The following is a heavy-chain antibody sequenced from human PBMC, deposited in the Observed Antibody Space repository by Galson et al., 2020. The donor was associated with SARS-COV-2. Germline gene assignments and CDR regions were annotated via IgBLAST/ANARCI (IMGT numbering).Heavy chain of an antibody. D-gene: IGHD3-22*01. V-gene: IGHV4-59*08. CDR3: AGVTNYYDSCRFPKRWIDR. CDR1: GGSISRYF. CDR2: IYYTGIT. Sequence: SETLSLTCTVSGGSISRYFWSWIRQSPGEGLEWMGDIYYTGITNYNPSLKGRVTISIDTSRYQFSLRLSSVTAADTAMYYCAGVTNYYDSCRFPKRWIDRWGLGTLVTVSA. J-gene: IGHJ4*02.